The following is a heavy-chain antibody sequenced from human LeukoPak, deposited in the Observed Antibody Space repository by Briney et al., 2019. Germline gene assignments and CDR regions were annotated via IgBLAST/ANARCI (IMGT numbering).Heavy chain of an antibody. J-gene: IGHJ4*02. V-gene: IGHV4-39*01. CDR3: ARLFVGGYNYDY. CDR2: IYYSGST. CDR1: GGSITSSSYY. Sequence: PSETLSLTCTVSGGSITSSSYYWGWIRQPPGKGLEWIGSIYYSGSTYYNPSLKSRVTISVDTSKNQFSLKLSSVTAADTAVYYCARLFVGGYNYDYWGQGTLVTVSS. D-gene: IGHD5-24*01.